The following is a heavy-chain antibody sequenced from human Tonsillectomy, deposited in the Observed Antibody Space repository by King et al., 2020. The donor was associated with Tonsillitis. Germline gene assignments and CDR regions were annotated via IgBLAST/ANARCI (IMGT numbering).Heavy chain of an antibody. CDR2: IYYSGST. D-gene: IGHD4-11*01. V-gene: IGHV4-39*01. Sequence: QLQESGPGLVKPSETLSLTCTVSGGSISSSSYYWGWIRQPPGKGLEWIGSIYYSGSTYYNPSLKSRVTISVDTSKNQFSLKLSSVTAADTAVYYCARTTVTTYYYYYMDVWGKGTRSPSP. J-gene: IGHJ6*03. CDR3: ARTTVTTYYYYYMDV. CDR1: GGSISSSSYY.